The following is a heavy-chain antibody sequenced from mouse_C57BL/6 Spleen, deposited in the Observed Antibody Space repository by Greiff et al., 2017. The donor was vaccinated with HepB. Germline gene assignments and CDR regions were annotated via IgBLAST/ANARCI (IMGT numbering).Heavy chain of an antibody. CDR3: ARPRGITTAVPFAY. CDR2: IDPSDSYT. V-gene: IGHV1-50*01. CDR1: GYTFTSYW. D-gene: IGHD1-2*01. Sequence: QVQLQQPGAELVKPGASVKLSCKASGYTFTSYWMQWVNQRPGQGLEWIGEIDPSDSYTNYNQKFKGKATLTVDTSSSTAYMQLSSLTSEDSAVYYCARPRGITTAVPFAYWGQGTLVTVSA. J-gene: IGHJ3*01.